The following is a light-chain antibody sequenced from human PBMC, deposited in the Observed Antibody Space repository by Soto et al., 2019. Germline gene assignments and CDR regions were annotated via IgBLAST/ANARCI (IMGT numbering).Light chain of an antibody. CDR1: SGHSSYA. Sequence: QPVLTQSPSASASQGASVKLTCTLSSGHSSYAIAWHQQLPEKGPRYLTKLNSDGSHNKGDGIPDRFSGSSSGAERYLTISSLQSEDEADYYCQTWGTGIQVFGGGTKLTVL. V-gene: IGLV4-69*01. CDR2: LNSDGSH. J-gene: IGLJ3*02. CDR3: QTWGTGIQV.